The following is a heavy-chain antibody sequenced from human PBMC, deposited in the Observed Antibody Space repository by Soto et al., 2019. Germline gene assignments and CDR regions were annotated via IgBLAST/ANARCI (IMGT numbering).Heavy chain of an antibody. J-gene: IGHJ6*01. CDR1: GYTFTSYY. V-gene: IGHV1-46*01. Sequence: ASVKVSCKASGYTFTSYYMHWVRQAPGQGLEWMGIINPSGGSTSYAQRFQGRVTMTRDTSTSTVYMELSSLRSEDTAVYYCARDLVVATNHYYYCYGMDVWGQGTTVIVSS. CDR3: ARDLVVATNHYYYCYGMDV. D-gene: IGHD5-12*01. CDR2: INPSGGST.